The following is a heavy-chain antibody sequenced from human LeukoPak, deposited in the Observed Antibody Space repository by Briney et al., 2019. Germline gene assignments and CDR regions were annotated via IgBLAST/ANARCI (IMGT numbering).Heavy chain of an antibody. D-gene: IGHD3-22*01. CDR1: GYTFTSYG. V-gene: IGHV1-18*01. J-gene: IGHJ4*02. Sequence: ASVKVSCKASGYTFTSYGISWVRQAPGQGLEWMGWISAYNGNTNYAQKLQGRVTMTTVTSTSTAYMELRSLRSDDTAVYYCARELPDLSGYQPTIDYWGQGTLVTVSS. CDR3: ARELPDLSGYQPTIDY. CDR2: ISAYNGNT.